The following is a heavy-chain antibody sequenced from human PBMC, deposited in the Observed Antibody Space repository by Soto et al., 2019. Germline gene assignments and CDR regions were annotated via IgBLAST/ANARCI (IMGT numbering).Heavy chain of an antibody. J-gene: IGHJ6*02. CDR1: GGSVSSGSYY. V-gene: IGHV4-61*01. CDR2: IYYSGST. Sequence: PSETLSLTCTVSGGSVSSGSYYWSWIRQLPGKGLEWIGYIYYSGSTNYNPSLKSRVTMTRDTSISTAYMELSRLRSDDTAVYYCARDAILGVAIKRYYYYGMDVWGQGTTVTVSS. D-gene: IGHD3-3*01. CDR3: ARDAILGVAIKRYYYYGMDV.